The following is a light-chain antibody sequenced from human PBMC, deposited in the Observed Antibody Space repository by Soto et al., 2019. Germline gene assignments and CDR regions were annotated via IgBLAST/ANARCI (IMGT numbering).Light chain of an antibody. CDR3: HQYNTWPLRFT. J-gene: IGKJ3*01. Sequence: EVVMTQSKTILSLSPGEKATPSCRALQSVTTKLAWYQQRPGQTPRLLIYNASTRATAVPARFSGGGSVTEFSLTISSLQSDDFGVYYCHQYNTWPLRFTFGPGTKVAVK. V-gene: IGKV3-15*01. CDR1: QSVTTK. CDR2: NAS.